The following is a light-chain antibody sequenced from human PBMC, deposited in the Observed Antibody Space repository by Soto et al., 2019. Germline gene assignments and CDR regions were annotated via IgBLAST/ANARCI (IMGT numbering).Light chain of an antibody. Sequence: QSVLTQPPSASGTPGQRVTISCSGSSSNIETNYVYWYQQLPGTAPKVLISRNNQRPSRVPDRFSASKSGTSASLAISGLRSEDEADYYCAAWDGSLSGWVFGGGTKLTVL. J-gene: IGLJ3*02. CDR3: AAWDGSLSGWV. CDR2: RNN. CDR1: SSNIETNY. V-gene: IGLV1-47*01.